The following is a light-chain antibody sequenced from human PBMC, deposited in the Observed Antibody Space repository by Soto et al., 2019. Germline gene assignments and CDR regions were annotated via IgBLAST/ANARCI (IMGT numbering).Light chain of an antibody. J-gene: IGKJ3*01. CDR2: HAS. Sequence: DIQMTQSPSTLSASIGDRVTITCRASQTINNWLAWYQQKPGKAPNLLIYHASNLETGVPSRFSGSAFGTEFTLTISSLQPDDFAVYYCQQYNNWPPLTFGPGTKVDIK. V-gene: IGKV1-5*01. CDR3: QQYNNWPPLT. CDR1: QTINNW.